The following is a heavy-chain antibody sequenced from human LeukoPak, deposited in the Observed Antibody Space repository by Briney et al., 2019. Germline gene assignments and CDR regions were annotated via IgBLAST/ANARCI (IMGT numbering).Heavy chain of an antibody. CDR1: GFTFDDYT. J-gene: IGHJ4*02. CDR3: AKDIGGYCSSTSCQKGGLDY. Sequence: GGSLRLSCAASGFTFDDYTMHWVRQAPGKGLEWVSLISWDGGSTYYADSVKGRFTISRDNSKNSLYLQMNSLRTEDTALYYCAKDIGGYCSSTSCQKGGLDYWGQGTLVTVSS. D-gene: IGHD2-2*01. CDR2: ISWDGGST. V-gene: IGHV3-43*01.